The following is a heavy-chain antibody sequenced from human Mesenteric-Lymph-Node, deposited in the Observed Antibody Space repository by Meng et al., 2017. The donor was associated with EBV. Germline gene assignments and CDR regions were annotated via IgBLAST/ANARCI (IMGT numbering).Heavy chain of an antibody. Sequence: HLELQPPVPDLFEPSEPPCPTFRVAVRSSSSRASSCGWLPQPPVEGLDWIWTIDYTGNTYYHPPLKTRVTISLDTSKNQFSLTLSSVTAADSSGYYCARVEELGHFDYWGQGTLVTVSS. J-gene: IGHJ4*02. D-gene: IGHD1-26*01. CDR1: VRSSSSRASS. V-gene: IGHV4-39*07. CDR2: IDYTGNT. CDR3: ARVEELGHFDY.